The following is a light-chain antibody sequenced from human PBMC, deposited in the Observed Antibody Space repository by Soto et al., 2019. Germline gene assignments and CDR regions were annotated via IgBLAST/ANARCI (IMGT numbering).Light chain of an antibody. CDR2: GAS. J-gene: IGKJ2*01. V-gene: IGKV3-15*01. Sequence: MVVTQSPATLSVSPGERATLSCRVSQSVSGNLAWYQQKSGQAPSLLIYGASTRATGIPARFSGSGSGTEFILTISRLQSEDFAVYYCQQYNNRPYTFGQGTKLEIK. CDR3: QQYNNRPYT. CDR1: QSVSGN.